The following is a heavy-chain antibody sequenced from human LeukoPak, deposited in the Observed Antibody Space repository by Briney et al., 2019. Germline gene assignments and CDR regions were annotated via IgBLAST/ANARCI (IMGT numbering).Heavy chain of an antibody. Sequence: PGGSLRLSCAASGFTFSNAWMSWVRQAPGKGLEWVGRIKSKTDGGTTDYAAPVKGRFTISRDDSKTTLYLQMNSLKTEDTAVYYCTTGGRQQLASYYYYYYMDVWGKGTTVTVSS. CDR2: IKSKTDGGTT. CDR1: GFTFSNAW. V-gene: IGHV3-15*01. D-gene: IGHD6-13*01. CDR3: TTGGRQQLASYYYYYYMDV. J-gene: IGHJ6*03.